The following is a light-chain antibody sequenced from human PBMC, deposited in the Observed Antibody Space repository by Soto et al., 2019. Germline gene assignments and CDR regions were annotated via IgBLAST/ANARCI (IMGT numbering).Light chain of an antibody. CDR1: HSFSSSL. Sequence: EIVLSQSPGTLSSSPGERITLSCRASHSFSSSLLAWYQQKPGQAPRLLIYGTSTRATGIPDRFSGSGSSTDFTLTISRLEPEDFAVYYCQHFCVAPPGAFGGGTRVQIK. CDR2: GTS. J-gene: IGKJ4*01. V-gene: IGKV3-20*01. CDR3: QHFCVAPPGA.